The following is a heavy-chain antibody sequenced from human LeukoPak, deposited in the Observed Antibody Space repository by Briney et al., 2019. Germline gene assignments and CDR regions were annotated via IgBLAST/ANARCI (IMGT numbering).Heavy chain of an antibody. Sequence: GGSLRLSWAASGLTFSSYAMSWVRQAPGKGLEWVSAISGSGGSTYYADSVKGRFTISRDNSKNTLYLQMNSLRAEDTAVYYCAKGEFNYYDSSGYSANFDYWGQGTLVTVSS. V-gene: IGHV3-23*01. D-gene: IGHD3-22*01. CDR1: GLTFSSYA. CDR2: ISGSGGST. J-gene: IGHJ4*02. CDR3: AKGEFNYYDSSGYSANFDY.